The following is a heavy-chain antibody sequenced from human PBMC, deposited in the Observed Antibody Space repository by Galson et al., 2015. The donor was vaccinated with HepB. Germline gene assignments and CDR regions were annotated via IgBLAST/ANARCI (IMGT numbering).Heavy chain of an antibody. CDR1: GFTFSSYW. CDR2: IGDHDGDT. Sequence: SLRLSCAASGFTFSSYWMHWVRQAPGKGLVWVSRIGDHDGDTIYADSVKGRFTISRDTAKTALYLQMNSLRAADTAVYFCARGGLRHAFDYWGQGALVTASS. D-gene: IGHD3-16*01. J-gene: IGHJ4*02. CDR3: ARGGLRHAFDY. V-gene: IGHV3-74*01.